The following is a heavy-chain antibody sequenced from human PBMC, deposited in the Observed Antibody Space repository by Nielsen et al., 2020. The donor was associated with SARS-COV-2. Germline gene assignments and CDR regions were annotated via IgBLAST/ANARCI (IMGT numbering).Heavy chain of an antibody. Sequence: GESLKISCAASGFTFSSYWMSWVRQAPGKGLEWVANIKQDGSEKYYVDSVKGRFTISRDNSKNTLYLQMNSLRAEDTAVYYCARDGGGYSSSSTMDVWGKGTTVTVSS. J-gene: IGHJ6*03. CDR1: GFTFSSYW. CDR3: ARDGGGYSSSSTMDV. V-gene: IGHV3-7*01. CDR2: IKQDGSEK. D-gene: IGHD6-6*01.